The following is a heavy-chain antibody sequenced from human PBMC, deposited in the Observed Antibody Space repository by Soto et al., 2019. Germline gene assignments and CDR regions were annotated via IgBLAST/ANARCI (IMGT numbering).Heavy chain of an antibody. D-gene: IGHD3-22*01. CDR1: GYTLTELS. CDR3: ATEKSYYYDSSGYSVSCSFDY. Sequence: GASVKVSCKVSGYTLTELSMHWVRQAPGKGLEWMGGFDPEDGETIYAQKFQGRVTMTEDTSTDTAYMELSSLRSEDTAVYYCATEKSYYYDSSGYSVSCSFDYWGQGTLVTVSS. J-gene: IGHJ4*03. CDR2: FDPEDGET. V-gene: IGHV1-24*01.